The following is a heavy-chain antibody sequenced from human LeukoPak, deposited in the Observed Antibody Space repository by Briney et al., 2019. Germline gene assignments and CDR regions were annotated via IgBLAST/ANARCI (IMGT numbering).Heavy chain of an antibody. CDR2: IYYSGST. CDR3: ASRRTYYYENSGYYNH. Sequence: PSETLSLTCTVSGGSISSSSYYWGWIRQPPGKGLEWIGSIYYSGSTYYNPSLKSRVTISVDTSKNQFSLKLTSVTAADTAVYYCASRRTYYYENSGYYNHWGQGTLVTVSS. CDR1: GGSISSSSYY. D-gene: IGHD3-22*01. V-gene: IGHV4-39*07. J-gene: IGHJ4*02.